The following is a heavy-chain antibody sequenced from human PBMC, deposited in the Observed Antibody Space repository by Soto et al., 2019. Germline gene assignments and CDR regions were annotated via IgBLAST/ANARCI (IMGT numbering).Heavy chain of an antibody. CDR1: GFSLNARPVG. V-gene: IGHV2-5*02. Sequence: QITLKESGPTRVKPTQTLTLTCTFSGFSLNARPVGVGWIRQPPGKALERLALIYWDDDKRYSPSLQSRLSITKDASKNQGVLTMTNIDPLNTAIYYCEHSADINCNWNGGYFDYWCQGALVTVSS. J-gene: IGHJ4*02. CDR3: EHSADINCNWNGGYFDY. CDR2: IYWDDDK. D-gene: IGHD1-1*01.